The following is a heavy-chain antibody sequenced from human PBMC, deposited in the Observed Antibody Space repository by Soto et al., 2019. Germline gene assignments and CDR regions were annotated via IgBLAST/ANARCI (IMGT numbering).Heavy chain of an antibody. Sequence: EVQLLESGGGLVQPGGSLRLCCEGSGFTFINYAMNWVRQAPGKGLEWVSAVSGGGDTTFYADSVKGRFTISRDNSKNTVSLQINSLGVDDTAVYYCARKVPGSTSLPINWYFDLWARGTLVTVSS. V-gene: IGHV3-23*01. D-gene: IGHD3-10*01. CDR1: GFTFINYA. J-gene: IGHJ2*01. CDR2: VSGGGDTT. CDR3: ARKVPGSTSLPINWYFDL.